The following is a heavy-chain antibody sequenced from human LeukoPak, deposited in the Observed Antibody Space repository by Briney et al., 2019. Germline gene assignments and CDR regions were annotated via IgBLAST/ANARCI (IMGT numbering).Heavy chain of an antibody. V-gene: IGHV5-51*01. CDR3: ARPNRAGGIAVAGNAFDI. CDR1: GYSFTSYW. Sequence: GESLKISCKGSGYSFTSYWIGWVRQMPGKGLEWMGISYPGDSDTRYSPSFQGQVTISADKSISTAYLQWSSLKASDTAMYYCARPNRAGGIAVAGNAFDIWGQGTMVTVS. D-gene: IGHD6-19*01. J-gene: IGHJ3*02. CDR2: SYPGDSDT.